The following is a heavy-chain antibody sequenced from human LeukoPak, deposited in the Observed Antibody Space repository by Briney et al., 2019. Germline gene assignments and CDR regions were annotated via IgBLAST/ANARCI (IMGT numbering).Heavy chain of an antibody. J-gene: IGHJ6*02. D-gene: IGHD3-16*01. V-gene: IGHV3-7*03. CDR3: ARGGGLDV. CDR2: ISHNGNVN. Sequence: GGSLRLSCAASGFTFSSYWMNWARQAPGKGLEWVASISHNGNVNYYVDSVKGRFTISRDNTKNSLYLQMSNLRAEDTAVYFCARGGGLDVWGQGATVTVSS. CDR1: GFTFSSYW.